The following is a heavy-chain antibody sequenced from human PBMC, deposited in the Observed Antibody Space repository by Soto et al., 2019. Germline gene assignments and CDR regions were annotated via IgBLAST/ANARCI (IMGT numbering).Heavy chain of an antibody. V-gene: IGHV3-15*07. Sequence: EVQLVESGGDLVKPGESLRLACAVSGLTVTDTWMNWVRQAPGKGREWVGRIKSKADYGTIDYAAPVNGRFIISVDASENTLFLQMNGLKTEDTAVYYCTTCLTNYYIIRDYWGQGTLVSVSS. D-gene: IGHD3-9*01. CDR3: TTCLTNYYIIRDY. CDR2: IKSKADYGTI. J-gene: IGHJ4*02. CDR1: GLTVTDTW.